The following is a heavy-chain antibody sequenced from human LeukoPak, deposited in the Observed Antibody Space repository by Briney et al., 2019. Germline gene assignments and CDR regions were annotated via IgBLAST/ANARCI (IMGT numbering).Heavy chain of an antibody. CDR2: IYPGDSDT. V-gene: IGHV5-51*01. Sequence: GESLKISCKGSGYSFSGNWIGWVRQMPGKGLEWMGIIYPGDSDTRYSPSFQGQVTISVDKSSATAYLQWSSLKASDTAMYYCARHMGGHHQQPDYWGQGTLVTVSS. CDR1: GYSFSGNW. CDR3: ARHMGGHHQQPDY. J-gene: IGHJ4*02. D-gene: IGHD6-13*01.